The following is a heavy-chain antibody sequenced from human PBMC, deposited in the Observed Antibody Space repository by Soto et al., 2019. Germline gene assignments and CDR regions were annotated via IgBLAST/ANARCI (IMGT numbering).Heavy chain of an antibody. CDR2: IIPIFGTA. D-gene: IGHD3-10*01. V-gene: IGHV1-69*05. CDR1: GGTFSSYA. J-gene: IGHJ6*02. CDR3: AREMVRGVIITYYYYGMDV. Sequence: GPSVKVSCKASGGTFSSYAISWVRQAPGQGLEWMGGIIPIFGTANYAQKFQGRVTMTRDTSTSTVYMELSSLRSEDTAVYYCAREMVRGVIITYYYYGMDVWGQGTTVTVSS.